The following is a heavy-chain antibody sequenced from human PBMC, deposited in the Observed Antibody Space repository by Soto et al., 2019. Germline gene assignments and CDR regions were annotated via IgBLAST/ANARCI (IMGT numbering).Heavy chain of an antibody. CDR3: VRARSPVIAVAWFDP. Sequence: QVQLQQWGAGLLRPSETLSLTCGVYGGSLSNYHWSWIRQPPGKGLEWIGEINHIGSTNYRPSLKSRVTISVDTSKSQFSLKFNSVTAADTAVYYCVRARSPVIAVAWFDPWGQGTLVTVSS. J-gene: IGHJ5*02. V-gene: IGHV4-34*01. CDR2: INHIGST. CDR1: GGSLSNYH. D-gene: IGHD6-19*01.